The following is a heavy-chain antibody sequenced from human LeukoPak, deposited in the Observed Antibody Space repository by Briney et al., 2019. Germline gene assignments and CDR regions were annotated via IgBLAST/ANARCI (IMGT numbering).Heavy chain of an antibody. Sequence: PSETLSLTCTVSGGSISSYYWSWIRQPPGKGLEWIGYIYYSGSTNYNPSLKSRVTISVDTSKNQFSLKLSSVTAADTAVYYCARANIGFDLWGRGTLVTVSS. V-gene: IGHV4-59*08. CDR2: IYYSGST. CDR3: ARANIGFDL. CDR1: GGSISSYY. J-gene: IGHJ2*01.